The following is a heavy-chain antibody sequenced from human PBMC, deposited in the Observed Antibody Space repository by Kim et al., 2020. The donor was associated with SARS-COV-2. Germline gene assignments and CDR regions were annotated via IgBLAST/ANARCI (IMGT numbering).Heavy chain of an antibody. Sequence: SVKVSCKASGGTFSSYTISWVRQAPGQGLEWMGRIIPILGIANYAQKFQGRVTITADKSTSTAYMELSSLRSEDTAVYYCARSHCSGGSCYLPPSYYYYGMDVWGQGTTVTVSS. CDR1: GGTFSSYT. CDR3: ARSHCSGGSCYLPPSYYYYGMDV. J-gene: IGHJ6*02. CDR2: IIPILGIA. V-gene: IGHV1-69*02. D-gene: IGHD2-15*01.